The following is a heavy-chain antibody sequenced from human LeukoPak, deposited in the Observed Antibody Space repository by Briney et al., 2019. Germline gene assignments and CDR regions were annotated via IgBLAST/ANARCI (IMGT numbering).Heavy chain of an antibody. J-gene: IGHJ3*02. CDR1: GFTFSDYY. CDR3: ARVKITIFGVVIGDAFDI. Sequence: GGSLRLSCAASGFTFSDYYMSWIRQAPGKGLEWVSYISSSGSTIYYADSVKGRFTISRDNAKNSLYLQMNSLRAEDTAVYYCARVKITIFGVVIGDAFDIWGQGTMVTVSS. V-gene: IGHV3-11*04. D-gene: IGHD3-3*01. CDR2: ISSSGSTI.